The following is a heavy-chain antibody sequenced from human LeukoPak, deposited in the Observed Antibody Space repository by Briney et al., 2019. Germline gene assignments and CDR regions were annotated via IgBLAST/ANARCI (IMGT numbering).Heavy chain of an antibody. V-gene: IGHV3-74*01. CDR2: INSDGSIT. CDR1: GFAFSSNW. Sequence: PGGSLRLSCAASGFAFSSNWMHWVRQAPGKGLVWVSRINSDGSITSYTDSVKGRFTISRDNAKNTLYLQMNSLRAEDTAVYYCARDGIQLSAFDYWGQGTLVTVSS. J-gene: IGHJ4*02. D-gene: IGHD5-18*01. CDR3: ARDGIQLSAFDY.